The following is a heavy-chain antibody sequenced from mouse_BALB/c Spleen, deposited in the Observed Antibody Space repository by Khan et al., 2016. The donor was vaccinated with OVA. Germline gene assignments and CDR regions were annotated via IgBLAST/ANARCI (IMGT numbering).Heavy chain of an antibody. V-gene: IGHV5-6-5*01. Sequence: EVELVESGGGLVKPGGSLKLSCAASGFTFSSYAMSWVRQTPEKRLEWVASISSGGTTYFPDSVKGRFTISRDNARNILYLQMSSLRSEDTAMYYCAREVYGSNYAWVAYWGQGTLVTVSA. D-gene: IGHD1-1*01. CDR2: ISSGGTT. CDR3: AREVYGSNYAWVAY. CDR1: GFTFSSYA. J-gene: IGHJ3*01.